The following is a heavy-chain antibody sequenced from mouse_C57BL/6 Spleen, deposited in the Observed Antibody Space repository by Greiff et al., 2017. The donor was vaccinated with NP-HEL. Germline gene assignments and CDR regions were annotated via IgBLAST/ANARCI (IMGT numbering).Heavy chain of an antibody. D-gene: IGHD3-2*02. CDR1: GYTFTDYN. Sequence: VQLKESGPELVKPGASVKMSCKASGYTFTDYNMHWVKQSHGKSLEWIGYINPNNGGTSYNQKFKGKATLTVNKSSSTAYMELRSLTSEDSAVYYCARNPSRQLRPSWFAYWGQGTLVTVSA. CDR2: INPNNGGT. J-gene: IGHJ3*01. CDR3: ARNPSRQLRPSWFAY. V-gene: IGHV1-22*01.